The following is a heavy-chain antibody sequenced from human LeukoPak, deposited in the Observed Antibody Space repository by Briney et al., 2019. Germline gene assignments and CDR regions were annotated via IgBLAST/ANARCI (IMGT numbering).Heavy chain of an antibody. CDR1: GFTFDDYA. V-gene: IGHV3-9*01. Sequence: GGSLRLSCAASGFTFDDYAMHWVRQAPGKGLEWVSGISWNSGSIGYADSVKGRFTISRDNAKNSLCLQMNSLRAEDTALYYCAKVIAAAGTKWAFDYWGQGTLVTVSS. CDR3: AKVIAAAGTKWAFDY. J-gene: IGHJ4*02. D-gene: IGHD6-13*01. CDR2: ISWNSGSI.